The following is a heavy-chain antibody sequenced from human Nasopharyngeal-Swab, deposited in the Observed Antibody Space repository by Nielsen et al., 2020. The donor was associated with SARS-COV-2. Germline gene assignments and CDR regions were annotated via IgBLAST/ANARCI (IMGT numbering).Heavy chain of an antibody. J-gene: IGHJ5*02. CDR2: ISSSGSTI. D-gene: IGHD2-15*01. CDR1: GFTFSDYY. Sequence: GGSLRLSCAASGFTFSDYYMSWIRQAPGKGLEWVSYISSSGSTIYYADSVKGRFTISRDNAKNSLYLQMNSLRAEGTAVYYCARDQKSPLGGTNWFDPWGQGTLVTVSS. V-gene: IGHV3-11*01. CDR3: ARDQKSPLGGTNWFDP.